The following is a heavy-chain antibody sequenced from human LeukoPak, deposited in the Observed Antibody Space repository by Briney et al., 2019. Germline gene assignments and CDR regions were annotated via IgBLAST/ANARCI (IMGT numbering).Heavy chain of an antibody. CDR1: GYSISSGYY. D-gene: IGHD3-22*01. V-gene: IGHV4-38-2*02. J-gene: IGHJ6*03. CDR3: AKYYYEEASYYYYYMDV. CDR2: IYHSGST. Sequence: SETLSLTCTVSGYSISSGYYWGWIRQPPGKGLEWIGSIYHSGSTYYNPSLKSRVTISVDTSKNQFSLKLSSVTAADTAVYYCAKYYYEEASYYYYYMDVWGKGTTVTVSS.